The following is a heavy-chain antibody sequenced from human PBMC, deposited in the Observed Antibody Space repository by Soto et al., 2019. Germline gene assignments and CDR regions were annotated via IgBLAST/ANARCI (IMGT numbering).Heavy chain of an antibody. CDR1: GGSISSSSYY. CDR3: AQSGGTLLSWFDP. D-gene: IGHD2-15*01. Sequence: QLQLQESGPGLVKPSETLSLTCTVSGGSISSSSYYWGWIRQPPGKGLEWIGSIYYSGSTYYNPSLKSRVTISVDTSKNQFSLKLSSVTAADTAVYYCAQSGGTLLSWFDPWGQGTLVTVSS. CDR2: IYYSGST. V-gene: IGHV4-39*01. J-gene: IGHJ5*02.